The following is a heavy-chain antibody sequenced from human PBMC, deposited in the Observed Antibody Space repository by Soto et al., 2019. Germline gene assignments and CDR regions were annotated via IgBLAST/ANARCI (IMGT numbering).Heavy chain of an antibody. J-gene: IGHJ6*03. CDR1: GGSFSGYY. V-gene: IGHV4-34*01. Sequence: PSETLSLTCAVYGGSFSGYYWSWIRQPPGKGLEWIGEINHSGSTNYNPSLKSRVTISVDTSKNQFSLKLSSVTAADTAVYYCARAYSSSGYYYYYVDGRGKGTTVTVPS. CDR2: INHSGST. D-gene: IGHD6-6*01. CDR3: ARAYSSSGYYYYYVDG.